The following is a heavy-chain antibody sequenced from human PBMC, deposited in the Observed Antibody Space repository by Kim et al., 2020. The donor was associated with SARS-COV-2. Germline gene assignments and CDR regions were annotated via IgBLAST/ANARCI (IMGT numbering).Heavy chain of an antibody. J-gene: IGHJ5*02. V-gene: IGHV4-59*12. CDR3: ARCSGSYYSGWFDP. Sequence: TPSLKSRVTILLDTSKKQFSLKLSSVTAADTAVYYCARCSGSYYSGWFDPWGQGTLVTVSS. D-gene: IGHD3-10*02.